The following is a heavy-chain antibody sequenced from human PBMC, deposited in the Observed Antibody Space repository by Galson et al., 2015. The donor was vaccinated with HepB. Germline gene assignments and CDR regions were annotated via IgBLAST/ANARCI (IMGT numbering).Heavy chain of an antibody. CDR1: GYSFTNYW. J-gene: IGHJ3*02. V-gene: IGHV5-51*01. CDR2: IYPDDSDT. CDR3: AMGGGVSGGAFDI. D-gene: IGHD3-16*01. Sequence: QSGAEVKKPGESLKISCKASGYSFTNYWIAWVRQMPGKGLEWMGIIYPDDSDTRYSPSFQGQVTISVDESINTAYLQWSRLKASNTAVYYCAMGGGVSGGAFDIWGQGTMLIVSS.